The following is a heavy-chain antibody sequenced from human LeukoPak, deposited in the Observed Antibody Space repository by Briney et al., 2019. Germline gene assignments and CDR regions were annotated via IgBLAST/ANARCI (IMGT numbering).Heavy chain of an antibody. CDR3: ARGVVTTGAFDI. CDR2: IYYSGST. J-gene: IGHJ3*02. D-gene: IGHD2-21*02. CDR1: GGSISSYY. V-gene: IGHV4-59*01. Sequence: SETLSLTCTVSGGSISSYYWSWIRQPPGKGLEWIAYIYYSGSTNYNPSLKSRVTISVDTSKNQFSLKLSSVTAADTAVYYCARGVVTTGAFDIWGQGTMVTVSS.